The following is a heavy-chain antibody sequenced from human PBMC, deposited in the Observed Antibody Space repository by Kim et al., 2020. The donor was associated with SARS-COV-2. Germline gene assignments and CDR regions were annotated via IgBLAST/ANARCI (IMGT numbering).Heavy chain of an antibody. J-gene: IGHJ4*02. V-gene: IGHV3-23*01. Sequence: ADSVKGRFTISRDNSKNTLYLQMNSLRAEDTAVYYCAISGIAAAGYYFDYWGQGTLVTVSS. D-gene: IGHD6-13*01. CDR3: AISGIAAAGYYFDY.